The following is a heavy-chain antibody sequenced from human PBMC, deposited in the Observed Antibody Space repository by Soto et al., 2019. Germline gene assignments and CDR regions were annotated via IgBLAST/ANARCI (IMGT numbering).Heavy chain of an antibody. J-gene: IGHJ4*02. CDR1: GFTFSDYA. CDR2: LSYDGSNK. Sequence: QVQLVESGGGVVQPGRSLRLSCAASGFTFSDYAMHWVRQAPGNGLEWVAVLSYDGSNKYYADSVKGRFTISRDNSKDTLYLQMISLRAEDTAVFYCARDRVPRYSGYDFVDYWGQGTLVTVSS. CDR3: ARDRVPRYSGYDFVDY. V-gene: IGHV3-30-3*01. D-gene: IGHD5-12*01.